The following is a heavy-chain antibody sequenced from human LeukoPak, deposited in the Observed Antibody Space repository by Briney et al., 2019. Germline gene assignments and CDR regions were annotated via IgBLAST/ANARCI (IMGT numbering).Heavy chain of an antibody. CDR2: ISGSGTGT. CDR1: GFTFSSSA. Sequence: GSMRLSCAASGFTFSSSAMRWVRQAPGKGIYWVSAISGSGTGTYYADSVKGRFTISRDNSKNTLYLQMNSLRAEDTADYYCAKEGGTGTRFDYWGQGTLVTVSS. J-gene: IGHJ4*02. V-gene: IGHV3-23*01. CDR3: AKEGGTGTRFDY. D-gene: IGHD1-7*01.